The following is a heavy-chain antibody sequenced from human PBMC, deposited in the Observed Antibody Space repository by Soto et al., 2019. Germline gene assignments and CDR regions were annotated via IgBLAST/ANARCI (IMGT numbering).Heavy chain of an antibody. Sequence: KPGGSLRLSCTASGFTFGDYAMSWFRQAPGKGLEWVGFIRSKAYGGTTEYAASVKGRFTISRDDSKSIAYLQMNSLKTEDTAVYYCTRGALGGSRLYYYGMDVWGQGTTVTVSS. J-gene: IGHJ6*02. V-gene: IGHV3-49*05. CDR1: GFTFGDYA. CDR2: IRSKAYGGTT. D-gene: IGHD1-26*01. CDR3: TRGALGGSRLYYYGMDV.